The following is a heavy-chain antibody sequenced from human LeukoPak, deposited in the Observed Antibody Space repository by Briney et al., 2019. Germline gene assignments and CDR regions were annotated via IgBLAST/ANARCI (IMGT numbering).Heavy chain of an antibody. CDR3: AREIYPATVSRGGTVFDP. CDR2: MNPNSGNT. V-gene: IGHV1-8*01. Sequence: ASVKVSCKASGYTFTSYDINWVRQATGQGLEWMGWMNPNSGNTSYEPEFRGIVITSRNTYISKAHMELSSMRSEDTVVYYWAREIYPATVSRGGTVFDPWGQGTLVTVSS. CDR1: GYTFTSYD. D-gene: IGHD4-11*01. J-gene: IGHJ5*02.